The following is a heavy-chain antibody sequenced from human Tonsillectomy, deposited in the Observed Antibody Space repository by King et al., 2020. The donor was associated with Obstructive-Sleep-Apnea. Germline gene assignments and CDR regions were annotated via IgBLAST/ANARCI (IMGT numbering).Heavy chain of an antibody. CDR1: GFTFSSYG. Sequence: VQLVESGGGVVQPGRSLRLSCAAAGFTFSSYGMHWVRQAPGKGLEWVAVIWYDGSNKYYADSVKGRFTISRDNSKNTPYLQMNSLRAEDTAVYYCARSWEGYSSSLYYYYNMDVWGQGTTVTVSS. CDR3: ARSWEGYSSSLYYYYNMDV. D-gene: IGHD6-13*01. J-gene: IGHJ6*02. V-gene: IGHV3-33*01. CDR2: IWYDGSNK.